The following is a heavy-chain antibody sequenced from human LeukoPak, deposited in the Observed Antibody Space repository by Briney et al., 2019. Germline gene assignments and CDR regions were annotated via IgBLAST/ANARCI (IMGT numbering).Heavy chain of an antibody. CDR1: GASISDYY. CDR2: IYTSGST. CDR3: AATSQYCSGGGCARALHL. J-gene: IGHJ4*02. Sequence: PSETLSLTCTVFGASISDYYWSWIRQPAGKGLEWIGRIYTSGSTNYNPSLKSRVTISVDTSKNQFSLKLSSVTAADTAVYYCAATSQYCSGGGCARALHLWGQGTLVTVSS. V-gene: IGHV4-4*07. D-gene: IGHD2-15*01.